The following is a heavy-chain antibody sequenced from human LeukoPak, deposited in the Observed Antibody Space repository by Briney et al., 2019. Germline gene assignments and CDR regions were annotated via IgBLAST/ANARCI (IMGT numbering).Heavy chain of an antibody. D-gene: IGHD2-2*01. J-gene: IGHJ4*02. CDR2: IYYSGST. CDR1: GGSISSSSYY. CDR3: ARRWCSSTSCYYFDY. Sequence: SETLSLTCTVSGGSISSSSYYWGWNRQPPGKGLEWIGSIYYSGSTYYNPSLKSRVTISVDTSKNQFSLKLSSVTAADTAVYYCARRWCSSTSCYYFDYWGQGTLVTVSS. V-gene: IGHV4-39*01.